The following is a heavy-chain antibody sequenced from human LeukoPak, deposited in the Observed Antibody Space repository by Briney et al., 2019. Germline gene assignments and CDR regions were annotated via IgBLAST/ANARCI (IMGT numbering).Heavy chain of an antibody. Sequence: SGPTLVKPTQTLTLTCTFSGFSLSTSGMCVSWIRQPPGKALEWLARIDWDDDKYYSTSLKTRLTISKDTSKNQVVLTMTNMDPVDTATYYCARTYYYDSSGYYSTYYFVYWGQGTLVTVSS. J-gene: IGHJ4*02. CDR3: ARTYYYDSSGYYSTYYFVY. V-gene: IGHV2-70*11. CDR1: GFSLSTSGMC. CDR2: IDWDDDK. D-gene: IGHD3-22*01.